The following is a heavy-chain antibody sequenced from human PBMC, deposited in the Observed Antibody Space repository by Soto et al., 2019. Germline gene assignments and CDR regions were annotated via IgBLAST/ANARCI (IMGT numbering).Heavy chain of an antibody. D-gene: IGHD5-18*01. CDR3: ARGGRYTYGYGDYSYGMDV. Sequence: PGGSLRLSCAASGFSFGDYAMSWVRQAPGKGLEWVLGISGTGSRTSYADSVRGRFTISRDNVNNTLSLQMDSLRAEDTAVYYCARGGRYTYGYGDYSYGMDVWGQGTTVTV. V-gene: IGHV3-23*01. CDR1: GFSFGDYA. CDR2: ISGTGSRT. J-gene: IGHJ6*02.